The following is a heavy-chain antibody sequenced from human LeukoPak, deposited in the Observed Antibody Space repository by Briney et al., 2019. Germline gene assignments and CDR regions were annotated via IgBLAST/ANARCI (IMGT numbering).Heavy chain of an antibody. J-gene: IGHJ3*02. CDR1: GFTFDDYA. V-gene: IGHV3-9*01. D-gene: IGHD3-3*01. CDR2: ISWNSGSI. Sequence: GGSLRLSYAASGFTFDDYAMHWVRQAPGKGLEWVSGISWNSGSIGYADSVKGRFTISRDNAKNSLNLQMNSLRAEDTALYYCAKDINLGTYYDFWSGYHDAFDIWGQGTMVTVSS. CDR3: AKDINLGTYYDFWSGYHDAFDI.